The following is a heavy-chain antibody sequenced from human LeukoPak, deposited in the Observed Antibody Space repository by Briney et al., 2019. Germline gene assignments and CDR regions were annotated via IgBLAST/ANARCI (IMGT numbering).Heavy chain of an antibody. D-gene: IGHD3-3*01. CDR2: INWNGGST. CDR1: GFTFDVYG. Sequence: GGSLRLSCAASGFTFDVYGMSWVRQAPGKGLEWVSGINWNGGSTGYADSVKGRFTISRDNAKNSLYLQMNSLRAEDTALYYCARSRGVYDFWSGTPYYFDYWGQGTLVTVSS. V-gene: IGHV3-20*04. CDR3: ARSRGVYDFWSGTPYYFDY. J-gene: IGHJ4*02.